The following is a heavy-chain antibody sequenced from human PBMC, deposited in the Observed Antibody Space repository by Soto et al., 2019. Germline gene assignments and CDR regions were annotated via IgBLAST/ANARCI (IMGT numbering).Heavy chain of an antibody. D-gene: IGHD3-22*01. CDR2: IIPIFGTA. CDR1: GGTFSSYA. V-gene: IGHV1-69*01. Sequence: QVQLVQSGAEVKKPGSSVKVSCEASGGTFSSYAISWVRQAPGQGLEWMGGIIPIFGTANYAQKFQGRVTITADESTSTAYMELSSLRSEDTAVYYCAREANYYDSSGEWFDPWGQGTLVTVSS. J-gene: IGHJ5*02. CDR3: AREANYYDSSGEWFDP.